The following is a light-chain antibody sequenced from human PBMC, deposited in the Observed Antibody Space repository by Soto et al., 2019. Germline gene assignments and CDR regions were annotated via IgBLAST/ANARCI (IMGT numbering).Light chain of an antibody. J-gene: IGKJ4*01. Sequence: EIVLTQSPGTLSLFPGERATLSCRASQNVSSSYLDWFQQKPGQAPRLLICGASSRATGIPDRFSGSGSGTDFTLTISRLEPEDFAVYYCQQYGSSPPLTFGGGTKVEIK. CDR1: QNVSSSY. CDR2: GAS. CDR3: QQYGSSPPLT. V-gene: IGKV3-20*01.